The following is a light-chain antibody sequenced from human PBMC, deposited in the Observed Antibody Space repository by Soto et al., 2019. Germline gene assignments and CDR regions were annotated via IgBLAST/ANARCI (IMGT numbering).Light chain of an antibody. CDR1: SSDVGGYNY. CDR2: DVS. J-gene: IGLJ2*01. Sequence: QSALTQPASVSGSPGQSITISCTGTSSDVGGYNYVSWYQQHPGKAPKLMIYDVSNRPSGVSNRFSGARSGNTASLPISGLQAEDEADYYCSSYTSSTTLVFGGGTKPTVL. V-gene: IGLV2-14*01. CDR3: SSYTSSTTLV.